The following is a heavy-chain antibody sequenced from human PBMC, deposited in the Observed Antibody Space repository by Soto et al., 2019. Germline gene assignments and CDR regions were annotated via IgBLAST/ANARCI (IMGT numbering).Heavy chain of an antibody. V-gene: IGHV3-74*01. J-gene: IGHJ6*03. CDR3: ARGAINYYYEDV. Sequence: EVQLVESGGGLVQPGGSLRLSCAASGFTFSDYWMHWVRQAPGKGLEWVSRIKRDGSTTNYADSVKGRFTISRDNAKNTLYLEMNSRRVEDTADYYCARGAINYYYEDVW. CDR2: IKRDGSTT. CDR1: GFTFSDYW.